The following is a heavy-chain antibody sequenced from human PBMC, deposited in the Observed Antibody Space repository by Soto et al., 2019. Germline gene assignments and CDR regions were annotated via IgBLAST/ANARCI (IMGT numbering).Heavy chain of an antibody. CDR3: AKNLGYCSSTSCLTGYYYYYGMDV. CDR1: GFTFSSYA. V-gene: IGHV3-23*01. D-gene: IGHD2-2*01. CDR2: ISGSGGST. J-gene: IGHJ6*02. Sequence: GGSLILSCAASGFTFSSYAMSWVRQAPGKGLEWVSAISGSGGSTYYADSVKGRFTISRDNSKNTLYLQMNSLRAEDTAVYYCAKNLGYCSSTSCLTGYYYYYGMDVWGQGTTVTVSS.